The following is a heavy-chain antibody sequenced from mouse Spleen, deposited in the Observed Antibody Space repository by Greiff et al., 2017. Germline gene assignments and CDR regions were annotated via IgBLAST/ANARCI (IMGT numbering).Heavy chain of an antibody. CDR2: IYPRSGNT. J-gene: IGHJ2*01. CDR3: ARFTTVVATDY. V-gene: IGHV1-81*01. Sequence: VQLVESGAELARPGASVKLSCKASGYTFTSYGISWVKQRTGQGLEWIGEIYPRSGNTYYNEKFKGKATLTADKSSSTAYMELRSLTSEDSAVYFCARFTTVVATDYWGQGTTLTVSS. CDR1: GYTFTSYG. D-gene: IGHD1-1*01.